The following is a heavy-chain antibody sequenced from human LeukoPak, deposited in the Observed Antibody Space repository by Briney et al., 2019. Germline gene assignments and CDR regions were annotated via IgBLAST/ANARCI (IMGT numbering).Heavy chain of an antibody. V-gene: IGHV1-18*01. J-gene: IGHJ4*02. Sequence: APVKVSCKASGYTFTSYGISWVRQAPGQGLEWMGWISAYNGNTNYAQKLQGRVTMTTDTSTSTAYMELRSLRSDDTAVYYCARARGYCSGGSCWPPRYFDYWGQGTLVTVSS. D-gene: IGHD2-15*01. CDR3: ARARGYCSGGSCWPPRYFDY. CDR2: ISAYNGNT. CDR1: GYTFTSYG.